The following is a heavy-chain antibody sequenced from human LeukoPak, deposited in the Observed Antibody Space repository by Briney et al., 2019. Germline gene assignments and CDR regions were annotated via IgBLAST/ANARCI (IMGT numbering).Heavy chain of an antibody. D-gene: IGHD6-19*01. J-gene: IGHJ6*04. CDR3: AKVSGGWYNYYGMDV. Sequence: GGSLSLSCAASGFTFSSYAMSWVRPAPGKGLEWVSAISGSGGSTYYADSVKGRFTISRDNSKNTLYLQMNSLRAEDTAVYYCAKVSGGWYNYYGMDVWGIGTTVTVSS. CDR2: ISGSGGST. V-gene: IGHV3-23*01. CDR1: GFTFSSYA.